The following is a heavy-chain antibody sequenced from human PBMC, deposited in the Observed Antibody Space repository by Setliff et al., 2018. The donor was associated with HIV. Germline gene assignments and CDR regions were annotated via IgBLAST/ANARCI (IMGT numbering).Heavy chain of an antibody. CDR3: AREAPDSSYYSPFDY. V-gene: IGHV4-61*09. CDR1: GGSITSDRHY. D-gene: IGHD3-10*01. Sequence: SETLSLTCTVSGGSITSDRHYWSWIRQPAGKGLEWIGNRYAGGSANYAPSLKGRVTMSVDTAKKQFSLRLSSLTAADTAVYYCAREAPDSSYYSPFDYWGPGTLVTVSS. J-gene: IGHJ4*02. CDR2: RYAGGSA.